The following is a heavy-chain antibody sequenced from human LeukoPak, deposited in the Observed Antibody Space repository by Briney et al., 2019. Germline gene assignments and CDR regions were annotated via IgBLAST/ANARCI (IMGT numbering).Heavy chain of an antibody. CDR3: ARMALAGQHNEY. J-gene: IGHJ4*02. D-gene: IGHD6-19*01. Sequence: GGSLRLSCAASGFTFSSYEMNWVRQAPGKGLEWVSYSSTSGDSLHYADSVKGRFTISRDNARNSLYLQMNSLRADDTAIYYCARMALAGQHNEYWGQGTLVTVSS. CDR1: GFTFSSYE. CDR2: SSTSGDSL. V-gene: IGHV3-48*03.